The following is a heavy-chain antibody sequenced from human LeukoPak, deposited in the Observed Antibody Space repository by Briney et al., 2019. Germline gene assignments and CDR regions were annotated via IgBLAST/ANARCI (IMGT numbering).Heavy chain of an antibody. CDR3: ARGPLTGSEAAADY. D-gene: IGHD3-10*01. J-gene: IGHJ4*02. CDR1: GGTFSSYA. V-gene: IGHV1-69*04. Sequence: SVKVSCKASGGTFSSYAISWVRHAPGQGLEWMGRIIPILGIANYAQKFQGRVTITADKSTSTAYMELSSLRSEDTAVYYCARGPLTGSEAAADYWGQGTLVTVSS. CDR2: IIPILGIA.